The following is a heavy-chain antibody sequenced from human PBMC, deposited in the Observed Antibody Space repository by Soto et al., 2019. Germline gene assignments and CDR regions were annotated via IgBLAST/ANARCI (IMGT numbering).Heavy chain of an antibody. Sequence: PSETLSLTCTVSGGSISSYYWSWIRQPPGKGLEWIGYIYYSGSTNYNPSLKSRVTISVDTSKNQFSLKLSSVTAADTAVYYCARDRYSSSWPNWFDPWGQGTLVTVS. J-gene: IGHJ5*02. CDR2: IYYSGST. CDR3: ARDRYSSSWPNWFDP. V-gene: IGHV4-59*01. CDR1: GGSISSYY. D-gene: IGHD6-13*01.